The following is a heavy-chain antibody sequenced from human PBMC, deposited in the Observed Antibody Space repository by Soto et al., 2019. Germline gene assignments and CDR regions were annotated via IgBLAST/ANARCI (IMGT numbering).Heavy chain of an antibody. Sequence: GGSLRLSCAASGFTFSSYGMHWVRQAPGKGLEWVAVIWYDGSNKYYADSVKGRFTISRDNSKNTLYLQMNSLRAEDTAVYYCARDPSSVLRYFDWLEIYGMDVWGQGTTVTSP. J-gene: IGHJ6*02. CDR3: ARDPSSVLRYFDWLEIYGMDV. CDR2: IWYDGSNK. V-gene: IGHV3-33*01. D-gene: IGHD3-9*01. CDR1: GFTFSSYG.